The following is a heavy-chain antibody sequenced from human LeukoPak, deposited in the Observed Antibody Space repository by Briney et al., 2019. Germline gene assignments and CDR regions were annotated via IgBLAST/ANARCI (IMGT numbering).Heavy chain of an antibody. V-gene: IGHV1-69*13. D-gene: IGHD3-3*01. Sequence: PRASVKVSCKASGGTFSSYAISWVRQAPGQGLEWMGGIIPIFGTANYAQKFQGRVTITADESTSTAYMELSSLRSEDTAVYYCARRPQIYYDFWSGPTSNWFDPWGQGTLVTVSS. CDR1: GGTFSSYA. CDR3: ARRPQIYYDFWSGPTSNWFDP. CDR2: IIPIFGTA. J-gene: IGHJ5*02.